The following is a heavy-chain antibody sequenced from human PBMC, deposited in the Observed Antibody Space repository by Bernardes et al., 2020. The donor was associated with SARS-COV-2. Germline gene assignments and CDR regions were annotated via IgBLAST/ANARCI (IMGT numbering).Heavy chain of an antibody. D-gene: IGHD1-26*01. Sequence: TLSPTCTVSGDSIRSGSYYWSWIRQPTGKGLEWIGRIYTSGSTNYNPSLKSRLTISLDTSKNQFSLELRSVTAADTAMYYCTRGPSGSYYYYYGMGVWGQGTTVTVSS. CDR3: TRGPSGSYYYYYGMGV. V-gene: IGHV4-61*02. CDR1: GDSIRSGSYY. J-gene: IGHJ6*02. CDR2: IYTSGST.